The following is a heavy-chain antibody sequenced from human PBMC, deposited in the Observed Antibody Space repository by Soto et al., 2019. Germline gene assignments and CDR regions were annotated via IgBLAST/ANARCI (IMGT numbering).Heavy chain of an antibody. CDR3: ARDSLGYCSGGSCYSDFYYYYGMDV. CDR1: GFTFSSYG. V-gene: IGHV3-33*01. D-gene: IGHD2-15*01. CDR2: IWYDGSNK. J-gene: IGHJ6*02. Sequence: PGGSLRLSCAASGFTFSSYGMHWVRQAPGKGLEWVAVIWYDGSNKYYADSVKGRFTISRDNSKNTLYLQMNSLRAEDTAVYYCARDSLGYCSGGSCYSDFYYYYGMDVWGQGTTVTVS.